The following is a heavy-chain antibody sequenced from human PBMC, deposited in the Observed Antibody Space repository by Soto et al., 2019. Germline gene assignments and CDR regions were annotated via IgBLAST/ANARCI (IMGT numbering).Heavy chain of an antibody. CDR3: AKDYDFWSGYYRGAFDI. D-gene: IGHD3-3*01. CDR1: GFTFSSYA. J-gene: IGHJ3*02. V-gene: IGHV3-23*01. Sequence: EVQLLESGGGLVQPGGSLRLSCAASGFTFSSYAMSWVRQAPGKGLEWVSAISGSGGSTYYADSVKGRFTISRDNSKNTLYLQMNSLRAEDTAVYYCAKDYDFWSGYYRGAFDIWGQGTMVTVSS. CDR2: ISGSGGST.